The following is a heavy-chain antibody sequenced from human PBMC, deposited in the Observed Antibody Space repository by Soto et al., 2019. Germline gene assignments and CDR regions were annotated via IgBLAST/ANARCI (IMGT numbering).Heavy chain of an antibody. CDR2: IHYSGST. CDR3: ASHHRWSNQYYGMAV. J-gene: IGHJ6*02. V-gene: IGHV4-31*03. CDR1: GESINGNGYY. Sequence: QLQESGPGLVKPSQTLSLTCTVSGESINGNGYYWRWIRQHPGEALEWIGYIHYSGSTNYNPSLKRRVTMSLDTSKKHFYLKLSSVTVADTAVYYCASHHRWSNQYYGMAVWGQGTTVTVSS. D-gene: IGHD2-15*01.